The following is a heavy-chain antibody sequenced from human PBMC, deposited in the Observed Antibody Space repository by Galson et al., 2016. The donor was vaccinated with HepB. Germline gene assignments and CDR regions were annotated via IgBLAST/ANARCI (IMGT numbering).Heavy chain of an antibody. J-gene: IGHJ4*02. Sequence: QSGAEVTKPGESLRISCGGSGFSFTNYWITWVRQMPGKGLEWMGIIYPGDSDTRYSPSFQGQVTFSADKSISTAYLQCSLKASDTAMYYCARLERYCSGGSCYPTYVDYWGQGTLVTVSS. D-gene: IGHD2-15*01. CDR3: ARLERYCSGGSCYPTYVDY. V-gene: IGHV5-51*01. CDR2: IYPGDSDT. CDR1: GFSFTNYW.